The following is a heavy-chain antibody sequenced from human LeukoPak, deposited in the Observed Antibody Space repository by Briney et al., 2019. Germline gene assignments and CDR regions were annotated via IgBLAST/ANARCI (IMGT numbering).Heavy chain of an antibody. Sequence: PSETLSLTCTVSGGSISSYYGSWIRQPAGKGLEWIGRIYTSGSTNYNPSLKSRVTMSVDTSKNQFSLKLSSVTAADTAVYYCARDLGRPGWPDSLFDYWGQGTLVTVPS. CDR2: IYTSGST. V-gene: IGHV4-4*07. CDR1: GGSISSYY. D-gene: IGHD6-19*01. CDR3: ARDLGRPGWPDSLFDY. J-gene: IGHJ4*02.